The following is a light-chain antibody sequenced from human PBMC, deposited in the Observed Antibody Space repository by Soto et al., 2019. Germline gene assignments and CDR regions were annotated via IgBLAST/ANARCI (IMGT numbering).Light chain of an antibody. Sequence: QSALTQPVSVSGSPGQSITISCTGTSSDVGGYNYVSWYQQHPGKAPKLMIYDVSNRPSGVSNRFSGSKSGNPASLTIFGLQAEDEADYYCCSYTSGSTYVFGTGTKLTVL. CDR1: SSDVGGYNY. V-gene: IGLV2-14*03. J-gene: IGLJ1*01. CDR2: DVS. CDR3: CSYTSGSTYV.